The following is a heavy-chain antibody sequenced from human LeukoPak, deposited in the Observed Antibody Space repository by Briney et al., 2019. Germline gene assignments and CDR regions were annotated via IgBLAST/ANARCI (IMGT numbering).Heavy chain of an antibody. Sequence: GGSLRLSCTASGFTFGDYAMSWVRQASGKRLEWVGFIRSKAYGGTTEYAASVKGRFTISRDDSKSIAYLQMNSLKTEDTAVYYCTRSAHVGWFGELEVLDYWGQGTLVTVSS. D-gene: IGHD3-10*01. J-gene: IGHJ4*02. CDR2: IRSKAYGGTT. V-gene: IGHV3-49*04. CDR3: TRSAHVGWFGELEVLDY. CDR1: GFTFGDYA.